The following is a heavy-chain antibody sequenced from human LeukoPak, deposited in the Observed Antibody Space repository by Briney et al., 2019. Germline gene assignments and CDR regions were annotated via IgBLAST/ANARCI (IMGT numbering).Heavy chain of an antibody. CDR2: ISGSGGST. CDR1: GFTFSSYA. V-gene: IGHV3-23*01. D-gene: IGHD2-2*02. CDR3: AKDEKAIVVVPAAISFYFDY. Sequence: PGGSLRLSCAASGFTFSSYAMSWVRQAPGKGLEWASAISGSGGSTYYADSVKGRFTISRDNSKNTLYLQMNSLRAEDTAVYYCAKDEKAIVVVPAAISFYFDYWGQGTLVTVSS. J-gene: IGHJ4*02.